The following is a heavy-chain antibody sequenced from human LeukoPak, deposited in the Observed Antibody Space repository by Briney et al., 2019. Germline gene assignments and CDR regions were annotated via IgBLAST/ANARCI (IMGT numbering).Heavy chain of an antibody. CDR3: AHAPGVGAFDS. V-gene: IGHV2-5*02. CDR2: MYWDDDK. CDR1: GFSLSTSGVG. J-gene: IGHJ3*02. Sequence: ESGPTLVKPTQALTLTFAFSGFSLSTSGVGVGWIRQPPGKALDWLALMYWDDDKRYTPSLKSRLTITNDTSKNQVVLTMTNMDPVDSATYYCAHAPGVGAFDSWGQGTVVTVSS. D-gene: IGHD1-26*01.